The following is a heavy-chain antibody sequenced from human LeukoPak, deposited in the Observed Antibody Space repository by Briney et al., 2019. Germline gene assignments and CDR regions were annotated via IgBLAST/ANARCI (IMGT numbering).Heavy chain of an antibody. D-gene: IGHD4-17*01. CDR3: ARRRTTVTHVDY. CDR2: IYPGDSGT. Sequence: GESLKISCKGSGYSFTSYWIGWVRQMPGKGLEWMGIIYPGDSGTRCSPSFQGRVAISADKSISTAYLQWSSLKASDTAMYYCARRRTTVTHVDYWGQGTLVTVSS. CDR1: GYSFTSYW. V-gene: IGHV5-51*01. J-gene: IGHJ4*02.